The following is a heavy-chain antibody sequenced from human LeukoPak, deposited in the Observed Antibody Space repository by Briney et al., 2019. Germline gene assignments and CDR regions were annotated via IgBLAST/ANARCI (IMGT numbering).Heavy chain of an antibody. J-gene: IGHJ4*02. Sequence: ASVKVSCKASGYTFTSYGISWVRQAPGQGLEWMGWISAHNGNTNCAQKLQGRVTMTTDTSTSTAYMELRSLRSDDTAMFYCARDVRAYYDILTGNDYWGQGTLVTVSS. V-gene: IGHV1-18*01. CDR3: ARDVRAYYDILTGNDY. CDR1: GYTFTSYG. D-gene: IGHD3-9*01. CDR2: ISAHNGNT.